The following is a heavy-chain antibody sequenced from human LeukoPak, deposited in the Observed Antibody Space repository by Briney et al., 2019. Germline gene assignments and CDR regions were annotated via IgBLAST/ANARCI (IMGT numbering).Heavy chain of an antibody. J-gene: IGHJ4*02. D-gene: IGHD3-22*01. CDR2: ISGGGGGT. CDR3: AKRGVVIRVILVGFHKEAYYFDS. V-gene: IGHV3-23*01. Sequence: GGSLRLSCAVSGITVSNYGMSWVRQAPGKGLEWVAGISGGGGGTNYADSVKGRFTIPRDNSKNTLYLQMNSLRAEDTAVYFCAKRGVVIRVILVGFHKEAYYFDSWGQGALVTVSS. CDR1: GITVSNYG.